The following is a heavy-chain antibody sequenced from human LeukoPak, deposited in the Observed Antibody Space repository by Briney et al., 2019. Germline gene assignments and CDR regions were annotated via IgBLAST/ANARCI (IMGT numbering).Heavy chain of an antibody. V-gene: IGHV1-18*01. CDR3: ARDRGYCSSTSCLNWFDP. Sequence: ASVKVSCKASGYTFTSYGISWVRQAPGQGLEWMGWISAYNGNTNYAQKLQGRVTMTTDTSTSTAYMELRSLRSDDTAVYYCARDRGYCSSTSCLNWFDPWGQGTLVTVSS. J-gene: IGHJ5*02. CDR1: GYTFTSYG. D-gene: IGHD2-2*01. CDR2: ISAYNGNT.